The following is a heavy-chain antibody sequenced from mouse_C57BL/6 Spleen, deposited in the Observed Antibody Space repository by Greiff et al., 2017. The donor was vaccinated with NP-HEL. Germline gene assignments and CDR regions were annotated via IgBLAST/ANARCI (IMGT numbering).Heavy chain of an antibody. CDR1: GYTFTSYW. Sequence: VQLQQPGAELVKPGASVKLSCKASGYTFTSYWMHWVKQRPGQGLEWIGMIHPNSGSTNYNEKFKSKATLTVDKSSSTAYMQLSSLTSEDSAVYYCARGGKKDWYFDVWGTGTTVTVSS. CDR2: IHPNSGST. V-gene: IGHV1-64*01. CDR3: ARGGKKDWYFDV. J-gene: IGHJ1*03.